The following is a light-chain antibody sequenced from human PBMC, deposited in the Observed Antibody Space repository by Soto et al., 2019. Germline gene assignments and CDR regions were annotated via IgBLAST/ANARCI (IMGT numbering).Light chain of an antibody. J-gene: IGLJ1*01. Sequence: QSALTQPPSASGSPGQSVTISCTGTSSDVGGYNYVSWYQQHPGKAPKLMIYEVSKRPSGAPDRFSGSKSGNTASLTVSGLQAEDEADYYSSSYARSNNPYVFGTGTKVTVL. CDR2: EVS. CDR3: SSYARSNNPYV. V-gene: IGLV2-8*01. CDR1: SSDVGGYNY.